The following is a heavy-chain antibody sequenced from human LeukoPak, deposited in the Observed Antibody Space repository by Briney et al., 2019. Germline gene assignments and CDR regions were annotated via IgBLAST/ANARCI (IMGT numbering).Heavy chain of an antibody. CDR3: ARGYDWSLFDY. J-gene: IGHJ4*02. Sequence: SETLSLTCTVSGGSISSYYWSWIRQPPGKGLEWIGYIYYSGSTNYNPSLKSRVTISVDTSKNQFSLKLSSVTATDTAVYYCARGYDWSLFDYWGQGTLVTVSS. D-gene: IGHD3-3*01. CDR1: GGSISSYY. CDR2: IYYSGST. V-gene: IGHV4-59*01.